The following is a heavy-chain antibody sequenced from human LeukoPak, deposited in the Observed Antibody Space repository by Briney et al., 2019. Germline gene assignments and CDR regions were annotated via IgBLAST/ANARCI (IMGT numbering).Heavy chain of an antibody. CDR3: ARALRWLQSVPPDY. V-gene: IGHV1-18*01. Sequence: ASVKVSCKASGYTFTSYGISWVRQAPGQGLEWMGWISAYNGNTNYAQKLQGRVTMTTDTSTSTAYMELRSLRSDDTAVYYCARALRWLQSVPPDYWGQGTLVTVSS. CDR1: GYTFTSYG. D-gene: IGHD5-24*01. CDR2: ISAYNGNT. J-gene: IGHJ4*02.